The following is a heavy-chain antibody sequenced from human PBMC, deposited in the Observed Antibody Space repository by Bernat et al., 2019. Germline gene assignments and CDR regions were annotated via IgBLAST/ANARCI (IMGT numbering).Heavy chain of an antibody. CDR1: GFSLSNARMG. Sequence: QVTLKESGPVLVKPTETLTLTCTVSGFSLSNARMGVSWIRQPPGKALEWLAHIFSNDEKSYSTSLKSRLTISKDTSKSPVVLTMTNMDPVDTATYYCSPILTYCGGDCYSDSLVRWFDPWGQGTLVTVSS. J-gene: IGHJ5*02. CDR3: SPILTYCGGDCYSDSLVRWFDP. V-gene: IGHV2-26*01. CDR2: IFSNDEK. D-gene: IGHD2-21*02.